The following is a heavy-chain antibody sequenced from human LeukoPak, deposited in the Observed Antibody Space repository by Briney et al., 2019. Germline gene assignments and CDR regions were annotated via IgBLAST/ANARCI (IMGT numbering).Heavy chain of an antibody. CDR2: IHTSGST. CDR3: ATWVFSSGWYSFDY. Sequence: NPSETLSLTCSVSGGSISRYYWSWIRQPAGKGLEWIGRIHTSGSTNYNPSLKSRVTMSVDTSKNQFSLKLSSVTAADTAMYYCATWVFSSGWYSFDYWGQGTLVTVSS. D-gene: IGHD6-19*01. CDR1: GGSISRYY. V-gene: IGHV4-4*07. J-gene: IGHJ4*02.